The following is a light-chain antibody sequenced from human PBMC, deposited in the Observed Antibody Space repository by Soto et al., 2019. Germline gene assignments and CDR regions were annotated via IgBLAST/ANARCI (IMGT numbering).Light chain of an antibody. J-gene: IGLJ2*01. V-gene: IGLV2-23*02. CDR2: ATR. Sequence: QPVLTQPASVSGSPGQSITISCTGTSSDVGNYNLVSWYQQHPGKAPKLIIYATRKRPSGVSNRYSGSKSGNTASLTISGLQAEDEATYHCCSYAGSITFTFGGGTKVTVL. CDR3: CSYAGSITFT. CDR1: SSDVGNYNL.